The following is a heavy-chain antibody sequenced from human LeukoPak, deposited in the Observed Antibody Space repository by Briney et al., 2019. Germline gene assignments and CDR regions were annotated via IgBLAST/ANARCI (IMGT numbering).Heavy chain of an antibody. Sequence: GGSLRLSCAASGFTFSSYSMNWVRQAPGKGLEGVSSISSSSSYIYYADSVKGRFTISRDNARNSLYLQMNSLRAEDTAVYYCAGHDSSGYYDGYWGQGTLVTVSS. D-gene: IGHD3-22*01. J-gene: IGHJ4*02. CDR2: ISSSSSYI. CDR3: AGHDSSGYYDGY. CDR1: GFTFSSYS. V-gene: IGHV3-21*01.